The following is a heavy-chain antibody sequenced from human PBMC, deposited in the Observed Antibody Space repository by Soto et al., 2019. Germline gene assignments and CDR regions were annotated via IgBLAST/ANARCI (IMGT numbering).Heavy chain of an antibody. V-gene: IGHV3-11*01. D-gene: IGHD4-4*01. CDR1: GLGFTDYY. Sequence: QGQLVESGGGLANPGWSLRLSGAASGLGFTDYYMGWVRQLRGQVLEWLSYISRSGNTRDYADSVKGRFTSSRDNPEKTLYVQMQSLRAGDTARYYWVRPKDYSNSMGRMDVWGQGTGVNVS. CDR2: ISRSGNTR. CDR3: VRPKDYSNSMGRMDV. J-gene: IGHJ6*02.